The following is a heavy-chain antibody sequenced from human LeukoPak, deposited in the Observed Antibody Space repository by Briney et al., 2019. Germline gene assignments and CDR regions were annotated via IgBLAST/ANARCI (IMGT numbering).Heavy chain of an antibody. Sequence: GESLKISCKGSGYSFTNYWITWVRQMPGKDLEWMGNIDPSDSYTDYSPPFQGHVTISADKSISTAYLQWSSLKASDTAIYYCARRDYWGQGTLATVSS. CDR2: IDPSDSYT. V-gene: IGHV5-10-1*01. J-gene: IGHJ4*02. CDR1: GYSFTNYW. CDR3: ARRDY.